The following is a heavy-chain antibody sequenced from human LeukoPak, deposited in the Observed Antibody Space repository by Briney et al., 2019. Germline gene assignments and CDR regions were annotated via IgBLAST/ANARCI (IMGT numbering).Heavy chain of an antibody. CDR1: GFTFSSYA. D-gene: IGHD1-26*01. V-gene: IGHV3-30-3*01. CDR2: ISQDGGNK. J-gene: IGHJ6*03. Sequence: PGGSLRLSCAASGFTFSSYAMHWVRQAPGKGLEWVAVISQDGGNKYYADSVKGRFTISSDNFKNTLYLQMNSLRAEDTAVYYCRATGGGNYMDVWGKGTTVTVSS. CDR3: RATGGGNYMDV.